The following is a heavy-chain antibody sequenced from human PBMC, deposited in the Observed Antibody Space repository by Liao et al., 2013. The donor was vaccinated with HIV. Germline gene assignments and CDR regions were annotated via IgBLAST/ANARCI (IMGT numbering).Heavy chain of an antibody. Sequence: QVQLQESGPGLVKPSQTLSLTCTVSGGSISSGSYYWSWIRQPAGKGLEWIGYIYYSGSTNYNPSLKSRVTISVDTSKNQFSLKLSSVTAADTAVYYCARGTVVRRMQHWGQGTLVTVSS. V-gene: IGHV4-61*10. CDR1: GGSISSGSYY. J-gene: IGHJ1*01. CDR2: IYYSGST. CDR3: ARGTVVRRMQH. D-gene: IGHD4-23*01.